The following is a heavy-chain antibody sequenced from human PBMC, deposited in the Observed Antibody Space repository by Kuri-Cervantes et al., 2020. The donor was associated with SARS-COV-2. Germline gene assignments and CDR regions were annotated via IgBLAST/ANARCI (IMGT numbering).Heavy chain of an antibody. J-gene: IGHJ4*02. CDR1: GGSFSGYY. Sequence: ESLKISCAVYGGSFSGYYWSWIRQPPGKGLEWIGEINHSGSTNYNPSLKSRATMSVDTSKNQFSLKLSSVTAADTAVYYCARGVPVRGSIPVGAGTFDYWGQGTLVTVSS. V-gene: IGHV4-34*01. CDR2: INHSGST. D-gene: IGHD3-16*01. CDR3: ARGVPVRGSIPVGAGTFDY.